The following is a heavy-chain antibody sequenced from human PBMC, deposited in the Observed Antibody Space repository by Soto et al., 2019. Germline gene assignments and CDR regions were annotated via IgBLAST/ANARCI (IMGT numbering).Heavy chain of an antibody. Sequence: SETLSLTCAVYGGSFSGYYWSWIRQPPGKGLEWIGEINHSGSTNYNPSLKSRVTISVDTSKNQFSLKLSSVTAADTAVYYCARSGVVAATVNWFDPWGQGTLVTVSS. D-gene: IGHD2-15*01. CDR2: INHSGST. J-gene: IGHJ5*02. V-gene: IGHV4-34*01. CDR1: GGSFSGYY. CDR3: ARSGVVAATVNWFDP.